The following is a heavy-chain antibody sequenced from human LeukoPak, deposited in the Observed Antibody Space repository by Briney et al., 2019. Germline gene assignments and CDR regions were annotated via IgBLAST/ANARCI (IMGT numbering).Heavy chain of an antibody. CDR2: IYPGDSDT. D-gene: IGHD1-26*01. V-gene: IGHV5-51*01. J-gene: IGHJ3*02. CDR1: GYYFTSYW. CDR3: ARRRGRYSGDAFDI. Sequence: GESLKISCKGSGYYFTSYWIGWVRQTPGKGLEWMGFIYPGDSDTRYSPFFQGQVTISADKSMSTAYLQWSSLKASDTAMYYCARRRGRYSGDAFDIWGQGTMVTVSS.